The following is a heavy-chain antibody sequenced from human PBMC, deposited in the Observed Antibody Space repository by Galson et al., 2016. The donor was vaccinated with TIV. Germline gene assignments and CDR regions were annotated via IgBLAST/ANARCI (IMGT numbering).Heavy chain of an antibody. J-gene: IGHJ2*01. CDR2: VYYNGKT. CDR1: GGSVSRGTYY. V-gene: IGHV4-61*01. D-gene: IGHD6-13*01. CDR3: TRDPTYSNSWYWYFDL. Sequence: SETLSLTCTVFGGSVSRGTYYWSWLRQSPGKRLEWIGYVYYNGKTNYNPSLKSRVNMSIDRSKNQFSLTLRSVTAADTAVYFCTRDPTYSNSWYWYFDLWGRGTLVAVSS.